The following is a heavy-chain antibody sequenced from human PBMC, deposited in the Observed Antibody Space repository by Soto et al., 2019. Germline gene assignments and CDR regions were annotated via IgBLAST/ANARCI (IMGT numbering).Heavy chain of an antibody. V-gene: IGHV1-3*01. CDR1: GYMFTKSA. Sequence: ASVKVSCKASGYMFTKSAMHWVRQAPGQRLEWMGWISGDSGNTKYSPKLQDRVTITRDTSASTAYMELSSLRSEDTALYYCTRDGVAAGNINFDYWGQGTLVTVSS. CDR2: ISGDSGNT. CDR3: TRDGVAAGNINFDY. D-gene: IGHD6-19*01. J-gene: IGHJ4*01.